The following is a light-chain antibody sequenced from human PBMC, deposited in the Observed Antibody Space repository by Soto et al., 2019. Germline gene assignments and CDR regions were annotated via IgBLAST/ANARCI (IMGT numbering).Light chain of an antibody. CDR2: DAS. CDR3: QHYNTYPWT. CDR1: QSISGW. J-gene: IGKJ1*01. Sequence: DIQMTQSPSSLSASVGDRSTITFRASQSISGWLAWYQQKPGKAPKVMIYDASNLESGVPSRFSGSGSGTEFTLTISSLQPDDFATYYCQHYNTYPWTFGQGTKVDI. V-gene: IGKV1-5*01.